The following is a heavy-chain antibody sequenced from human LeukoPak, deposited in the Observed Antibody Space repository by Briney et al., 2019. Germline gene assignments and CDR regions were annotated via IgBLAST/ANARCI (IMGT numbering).Heavy chain of an antibody. V-gene: IGHV4-59*01. CDR1: GGSISSYY. Sequence: PSETLSLTCTVSGGSISSYYWSWIRQPPGKGLEWIGYIYYSGSTNYNPSLKSRVTISVDTSKNQFSLKLSSVTAADTAVYYCARAGDSGYDYGGYYFDYWGQGTLVTVSS. CDR3: ARAGDSGYDYGGYYFDY. CDR2: IYYSGST. J-gene: IGHJ4*02. D-gene: IGHD5-12*01.